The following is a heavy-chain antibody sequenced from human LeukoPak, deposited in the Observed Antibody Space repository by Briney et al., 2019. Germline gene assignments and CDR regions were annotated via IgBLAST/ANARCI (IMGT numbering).Heavy chain of an antibody. J-gene: IGHJ5*02. Sequence: PGGSLRLSCAASGFTFSSYSMNWVRQAPGKGLEWVSSISNSSSYIYYADSVKGRFTISRDNAKNSLYLQMNSLRADDTAVYYCATLYCSSTSCRIDPWGQGTLVTVSS. D-gene: IGHD2-2*01. V-gene: IGHV3-21*01. CDR2: ISNSSSYI. CDR1: GFTFSSYS. CDR3: ATLYCSSTSCRIDP.